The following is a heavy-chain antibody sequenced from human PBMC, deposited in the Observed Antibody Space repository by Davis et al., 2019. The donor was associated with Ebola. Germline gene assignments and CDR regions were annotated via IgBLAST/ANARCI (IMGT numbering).Heavy chain of an antibody. CDR3: ARLSGDRILYWWRATD. CDR1: GGSISSSNW. CDR2: IYHSGST. D-gene: IGHD2-8*02. Sequence: MPSETLSLTCAVSGGSISSSNWWRWVRQPPGKGLEWIGEIYHSGSTNYNPSLKSRVTISVDTSKNQFSLKLSSVTAADTAVYYCARLSGDRILYWWRATDWGQGTLVTVSS. J-gene: IGHJ4*02. V-gene: IGHV4-4*02.